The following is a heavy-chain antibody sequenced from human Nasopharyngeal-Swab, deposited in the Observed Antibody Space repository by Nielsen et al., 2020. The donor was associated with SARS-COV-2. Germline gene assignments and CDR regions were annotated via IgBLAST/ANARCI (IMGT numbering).Heavy chain of an antibody. CDR1: GFTFSTYA. Sequence: GGSLRLSCAASGFTFSTYAMHWVRQAPGKGLEWVAFISYDGSNKYYADSVKGRFTISRDNSKNTLYLQMNSLRAEDTAVYYCARSSGWYYFDYWGQGTLVTVSS. CDR3: ARSSGWYYFDY. J-gene: IGHJ4*02. V-gene: IGHV3-30-3*01. CDR2: ISYDGSNK. D-gene: IGHD6-19*01.